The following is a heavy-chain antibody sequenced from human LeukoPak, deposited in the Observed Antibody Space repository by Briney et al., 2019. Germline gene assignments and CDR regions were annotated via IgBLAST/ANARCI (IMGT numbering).Heavy chain of an antibody. J-gene: IGHJ4*02. CDR2: LSISGGTI. CDR3: ARGGYDFWSGYPLDY. CDR1: GFTFCSYE. Sequence: GGSLRLSCAASGFTFCSYEMNWGCPGQGQGLGWVLYLSISGGTIYYADSVKGRFTVSRDNAKNSLYLQMNSLRAEDTAVYYCARGGYDFWSGYPLDYWGQGTLVTVSS. D-gene: IGHD3-3*01. V-gene: IGHV3-48*03.